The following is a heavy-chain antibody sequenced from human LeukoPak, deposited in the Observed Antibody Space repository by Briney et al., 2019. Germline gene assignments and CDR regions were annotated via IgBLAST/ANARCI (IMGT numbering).Heavy chain of an antibody. D-gene: IGHD2-2*01. Sequence: GGSLRLSCAASGFTFDDYAMHWVRQAPGKGLEWVSGISWNSGSIGYADSVKGRFTISRDNSKNTLYLQMNSLRAEDTAVYYCARGYQLPLNFDYWGQGTLVTVSS. CDR2: ISWNSGSI. CDR1: GFTFDDYA. CDR3: ARGYQLPLNFDY. J-gene: IGHJ4*02. V-gene: IGHV3-9*01.